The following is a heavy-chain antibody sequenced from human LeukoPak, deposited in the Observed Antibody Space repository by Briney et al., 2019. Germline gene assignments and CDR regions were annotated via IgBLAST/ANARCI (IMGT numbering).Heavy chain of an antibody. Sequence: SETLSLTCTISGGSISSYYWSWIRQPPGKGLVWIGYIYYSGSTNYNPSLKSRVTISVDTSKNQFSLKLSSVTAADTAVYYCASPGYSSGWYYFDYWGQGTLVTVSS. V-gene: IGHV4-59*01. D-gene: IGHD6-19*01. CDR3: ASPGYSSGWYYFDY. J-gene: IGHJ4*02. CDR1: GGSISSYY. CDR2: IYYSGST.